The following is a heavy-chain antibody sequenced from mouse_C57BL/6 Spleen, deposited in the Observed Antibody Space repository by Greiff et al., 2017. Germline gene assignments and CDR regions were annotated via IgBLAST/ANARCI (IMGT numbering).Heavy chain of an antibody. CDR2: INPNNGGT. V-gene: IGHV1-22*01. CDR3: ASYYGSSFDY. CDR1: GYTFTDYN. J-gene: IGHJ2*01. D-gene: IGHD1-1*01. Sequence: EVKLQESGPELVKPGASVKMSCKASGYTFTDYNMHWVKQSHGKSLEWIGYINPNNGGTSYNQKFKGKATLTVNKSSSTAYMELRSLTSEDSAVYYCASYYGSSFDYWGQGTTLTVSS.